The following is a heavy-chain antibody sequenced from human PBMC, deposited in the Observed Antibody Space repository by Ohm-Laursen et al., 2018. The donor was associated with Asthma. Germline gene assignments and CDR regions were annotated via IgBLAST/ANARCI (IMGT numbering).Heavy chain of an antibody. Sequence: SLRLSCAASGFTFSSYTMHWVRQAPGKGLEWVALISYGGSNKYFADSVKGRFTISRDNSKNTLYLQMNSLRAEDTAVYYCAREWINMVQGAHDGFDYWGQGTLVTVSS. CDR1: GFTFSSYT. V-gene: IGHV3-30-3*01. J-gene: IGHJ4*02. D-gene: IGHD3-10*01. CDR2: ISYGGSNK. CDR3: AREWINMVQGAHDGFDY.